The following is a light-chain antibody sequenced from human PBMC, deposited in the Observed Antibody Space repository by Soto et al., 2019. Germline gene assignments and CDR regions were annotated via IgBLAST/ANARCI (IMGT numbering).Light chain of an antibody. CDR2: AAS. CDR1: QSISSY. CDR3: QQSYSTPPWT. V-gene: IGKV1-39*01. Sequence: DIQITHAPSSGLPSXVHRGTITXXXSQSISSYLNWYQQKPGKAPKLLIYAASSLQSGVPSRFSGSGSGTDFTLTISSLQPEDFATYYCQQSYSTPPWTFGQGTKVDI. J-gene: IGKJ1*01.